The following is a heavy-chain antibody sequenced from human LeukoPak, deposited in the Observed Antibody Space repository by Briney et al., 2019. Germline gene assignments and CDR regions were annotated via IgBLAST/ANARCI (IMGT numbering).Heavy chain of an antibody. CDR2: IYPGDSDT. CDR1: GYSFTSYW. CDR3: ARLARGCSSTSCYGYYFDY. V-gene: IGHV5-51*01. J-gene: IGHJ4*02. Sequence: GESLKISCKGSGYSFTSYWIGWVRQMPGKGLEWMGIIYPGDSDTRYSPSFQGQVTISADKSISTAYLQWSSLKASDTAMYYCARLARGCSSTSCYGYYFDYWGQGTLVTVSS. D-gene: IGHD2-2*01.